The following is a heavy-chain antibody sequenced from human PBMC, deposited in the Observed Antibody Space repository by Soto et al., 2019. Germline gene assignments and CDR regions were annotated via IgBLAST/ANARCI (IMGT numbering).Heavy chain of an antibody. CDR1: GGSISSYY. J-gene: IGHJ3*02. Sequence: QVQLQESGPGLVKPSETLSLTCTVSGGSISSYYWSWIRQPPGKGLEWIGDIYYSGSTNYNPSLKSRVSVSVDTSKNQFSLKLSSVTAIDTAVHYCARRHGLSASDIWGQGTMVTVSS. CDR3: ARRHGLSASDI. D-gene: IGHD5-12*01. CDR2: IYYSGST. V-gene: IGHV4-59*08.